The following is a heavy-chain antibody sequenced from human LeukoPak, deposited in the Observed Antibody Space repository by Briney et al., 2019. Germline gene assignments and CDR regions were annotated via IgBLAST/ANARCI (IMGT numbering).Heavy chain of an antibody. CDR2: ISGSGGST. D-gene: IGHD6-13*01. CDR1: GFTFSSYA. CDR3: ARAVGAAAGLTPFDY. Sequence: GGSLRLSCAASGFTFSSYAMSWVRQAPGKGLEWVSAISGSGGSTYYADSVKGRFTISRDNSKNTLYLQMNSLRAEDTAVYYCARAVGAAAGLTPFDYWGQGTLVTVSS. V-gene: IGHV3-23*01. J-gene: IGHJ4*02.